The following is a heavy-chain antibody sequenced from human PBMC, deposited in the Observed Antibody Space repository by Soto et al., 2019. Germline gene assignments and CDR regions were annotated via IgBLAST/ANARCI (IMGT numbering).Heavy chain of an antibody. CDR3: ARLASGWQYYYFDF. D-gene: IGHD6-19*01. V-gene: IGHV4-34*01. CDR1: GVSFSPYF. CDR2: INHSGST. J-gene: IGHJ2*01. Sequence: QVQLQQWGAGLLKPSETLSLTCADYGVSFSPYFWSWIRQPPGKGLEWIGEINHSGSTNYNPSLTRRATLSVDTSKTQVSLKLTSVTAADTAVYYCARLASGWQYYYFDFWGRGTPVTVSS.